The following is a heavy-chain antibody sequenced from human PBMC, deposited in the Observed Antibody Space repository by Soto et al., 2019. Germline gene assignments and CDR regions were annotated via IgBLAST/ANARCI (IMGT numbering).Heavy chain of an antibody. D-gene: IGHD6-19*01. CDR2: ISGSGGST. V-gene: IGHV3-23*01. J-gene: IGHJ6*04. Sequence: GGSLRLSCAASGFTFSSYAMSWVRQAPGKGLEWVSAISGSGGSTYYADSVKGRFTTCSDKCKHTLYLQMNRLRAEDTAVYYCAKEGGRGPWLVQNLRRYYNYGRYVWGRGTTVTVCS. CDR1: GFTFSSYA. CDR3: AKEGGRGPWLVQNLRRYYNYGRYV.